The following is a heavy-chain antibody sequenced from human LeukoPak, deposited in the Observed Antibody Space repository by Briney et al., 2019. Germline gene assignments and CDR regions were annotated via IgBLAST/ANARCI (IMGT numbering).Heavy chain of an antibody. J-gene: IGHJ4*02. D-gene: IGHD6-19*01. CDR3: ARGVRIAVAAPHLNY. Sequence: SETLSLTCAVYGGSFSGYHWNWIHQPPGKGLEWIGEIDHSGSTNYNPSLKSRVTISVDTSKNQFSLNLSSVTAADTAVYFCARGVRIAVAAPHLNYWGQGTLVTVSS. CDR1: GGSFSGYH. V-gene: IGHV4-34*01. CDR2: IDHSGST.